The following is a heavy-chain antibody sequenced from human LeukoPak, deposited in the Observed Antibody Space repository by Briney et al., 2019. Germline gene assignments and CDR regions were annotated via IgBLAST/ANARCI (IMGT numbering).Heavy chain of an antibody. Sequence: SETLSLTCAVSGGSISSGDYYWSWIRQPPGKGLEWIGYIYYSGSTYYNPSLKSRVTISVDTSKNQFSLKLSSVTAADTAVYYCARGLGSGYSSDWGQGTLVTVSS. D-gene: IGHD3-22*01. V-gene: IGHV4-30-4*01. CDR2: IYYSGST. CDR1: GGSISSGDYY. CDR3: ARGLGSGYSSD. J-gene: IGHJ4*02.